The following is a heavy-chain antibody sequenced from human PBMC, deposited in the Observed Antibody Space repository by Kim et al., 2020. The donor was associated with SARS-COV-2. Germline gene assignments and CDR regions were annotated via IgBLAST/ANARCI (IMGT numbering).Heavy chain of an antibody. Sequence: SETLSLTCTVSGGSISSGTYYWGWIRQPPGKGLEWIGSIDYSGSTYYHPSLKSRVTISVDTSKNQFSLRLNSVTAADTAVYYCARASLSSRWLQLSHFDLWGRGTLVTVSS. CDR1: GGSISSGTYY. J-gene: IGHJ2*01. D-gene: IGHD5-12*01. CDR3: ARASLSSRWLQLSHFDL. CDR2: IDYSGST. V-gene: IGHV4-39*07.